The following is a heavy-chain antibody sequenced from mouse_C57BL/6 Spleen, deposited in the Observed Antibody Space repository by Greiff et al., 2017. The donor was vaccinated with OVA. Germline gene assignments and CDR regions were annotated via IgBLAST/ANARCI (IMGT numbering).Heavy chain of an antibody. Sequence: EVQRVESGGGLVQPGGSMKLSCAASGFTFSDAWMDWVRQSPEKGLEWVAEIRNKANNHATYYAESVKGRFTISRDDSKSSVYLQMNSLRAEDTGIYYCTFITTVVATKGDYYAMDYWGQGTSVTVSS. CDR1: GFTFSDAW. CDR2: IRNKANNHAT. V-gene: IGHV6-6*01. J-gene: IGHJ4*01. CDR3: TFITTVVATKGDYYAMDY. D-gene: IGHD1-1*01.